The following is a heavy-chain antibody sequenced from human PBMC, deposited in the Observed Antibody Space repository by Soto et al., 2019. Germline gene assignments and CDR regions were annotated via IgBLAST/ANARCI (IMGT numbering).Heavy chain of an antibody. Sequence: QVQLVESGGGVVQPGRSLRLSCAASGFTFSSYAMHWVRQAPGKGLEWVAVISYDGSNKYYADSVKGRFTISRDNSKNTLYLQMNSLRAVDTAVYYGARERSSGYFDYWGQGSLVTVSS. CDR3: ARERSSGYFDY. CDR2: ISYDGSNK. J-gene: IGHJ4*02. D-gene: IGHD6-19*01. V-gene: IGHV3-30-3*01. CDR1: GFTFSSYA.